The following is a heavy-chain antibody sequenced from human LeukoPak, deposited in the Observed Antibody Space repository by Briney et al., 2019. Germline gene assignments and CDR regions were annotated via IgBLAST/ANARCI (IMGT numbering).Heavy chain of an antibody. V-gene: IGHV3-49*03. Sequence: GGSLRLSCTASGFTFGDYAMSWFRQAPGKGLEWVGFIRSKAYGGTTEYAASVKGRFTISRDDSKSLAYLQMNSLKTEDTAVYCCTREDRYSYGLFDYWGQGTLVTVSS. CDR2: IRSKAYGGTT. CDR3: TREDRYSYGLFDY. J-gene: IGHJ4*02. CDR1: GFTFGDYA. D-gene: IGHD5-18*01.